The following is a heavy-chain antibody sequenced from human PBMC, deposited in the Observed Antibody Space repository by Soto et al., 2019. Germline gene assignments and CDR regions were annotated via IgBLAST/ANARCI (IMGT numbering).Heavy chain of an antibody. D-gene: IGHD4-17*01. CDR1: GGHITSSDW. CDR3: ARRYHGYYGEFLGDN. V-gene: IGHV4-4*02. CDR2: VHHSGIT. Sequence: QVQLQESGPGLVKPSGTLSITCDVFGGHITSSDWGSWVRQAPGKGLEWIGEVHHSGITNYNPSREXRXTXXIDESKKQFSRRLTSVTAADTAVYYCARRYHGYYGEFLGDNWGQGPPVTVSS. J-gene: IGHJ4*02.